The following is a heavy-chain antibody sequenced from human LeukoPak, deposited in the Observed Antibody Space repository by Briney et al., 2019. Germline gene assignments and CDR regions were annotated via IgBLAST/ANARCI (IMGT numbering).Heavy chain of an antibody. Sequence: GGSLRLSCAASGFIFGSYGMHWVRQAPVKGLEWVAFTPYHGVSRYYTESVKGRFTISRDNTKSTLYLQMNSLRIEDTAVYYCAKDRHGDYTSDYWGQGTLVIVSS. CDR1: GFIFGSYG. CDR2: TPYHGVSR. V-gene: IGHV3-30*02. J-gene: IGHJ4*02. CDR3: AKDRHGDYTSDY. D-gene: IGHD4-17*01.